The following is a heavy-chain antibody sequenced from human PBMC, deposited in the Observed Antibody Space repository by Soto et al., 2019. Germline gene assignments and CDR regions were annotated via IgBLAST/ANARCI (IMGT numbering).Heavy chain of an antibody. CDR1: GFTFSSYG. CDR3: AKTSGYYYWSLFDY. J-gene: IGHJ4*02. V-gene: IGHV3-30*18. Sequence: PGGSLRLSCAASGFTFSSYGMHWVRQAPGKGLEWVAVISYDGSNKYYADSVKGRFTISRDNSKNTLYLQMNSLRAEDTAVYYCAKTSGYYYWSLFDYWGQGTLVTVSS. D-gene: IGHD3-22*01. CDR2: ISYDGSNK.